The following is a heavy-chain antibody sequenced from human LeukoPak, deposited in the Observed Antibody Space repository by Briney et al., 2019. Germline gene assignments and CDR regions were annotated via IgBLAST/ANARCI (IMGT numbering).Heavy chain of an antibody. CDR1: GFTFSSYE. V-gene: IGHV3-48*03. J-gene: IGHJ4*02. D-gene: IGHD3-10*01. Sequence: GGSLRLSCAASGFTFSSYEMNWVRQAPGKGLEWVSYISSSSTIYYADSVKGRFTISRDNAKNSLYLQMNSLKAEDTAFYYCARGPSNYYGSGSGRGDYWGQGTLVTVSS. CDR2: ISSSSTI. CDR3: ARGPSNYYGSGSGRGDY.